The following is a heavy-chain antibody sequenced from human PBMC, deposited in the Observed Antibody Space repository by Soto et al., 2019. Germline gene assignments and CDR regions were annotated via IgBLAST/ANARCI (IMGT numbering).Heavy chain of an antibody. CDR2: INAGNGKT. J-gene: IGHJ4*02. V-gene: IGHV1-3*01. CDR3: ARDAGFYYGSGNFDF. CDR1: GYTFTDYA. D-gene: IGHD3-10*01. Sequence: ASVKVSCKASGYTFTDYAIHWVRQAPGQRLEWMGWINAGNGKTQCSQKFQGRVTLTRDTSASTAYMELSSLRSEDTAIYYCARDAGFYYGSGNFDFWGLGTLVTVSS.